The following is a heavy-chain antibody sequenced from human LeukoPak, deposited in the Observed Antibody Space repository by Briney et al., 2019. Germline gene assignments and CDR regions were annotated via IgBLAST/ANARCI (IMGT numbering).Heavy chain of an antibody. D-gene: IGHD3-16*01. CDR3: ARDDGKRGVDY. Sequence: PGGSLRLSCAASEFIFSTYWMSWVRQAPGKGLEWVANIKEDGSDKYYVGSVKGRFTISRDNAKNSLYLQMNSLRAEDTAVYYCARDDGKRGVDYWGQGTLVTVSS. V-gene: IGHV3-7*01. CDR2: IKEDGSDK. CDR1: EFIFSTYW. J-gene: IGHJ4*02.